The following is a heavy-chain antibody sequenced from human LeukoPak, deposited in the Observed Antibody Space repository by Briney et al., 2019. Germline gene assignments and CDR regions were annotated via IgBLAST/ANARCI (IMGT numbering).Heavy chain of an antibody. CDR3: ARDNNGDGYSDY. Sequence: SETLSLTCAVSGGSISSSNWWSWVREPPGKGLEWIGEIFHSGTTNYNPSLKSRVTMSVDKSKNQFSLNLSSVTAADTAIYYCARDNNGDGYSDYWGQGTLVTVSS. J-gene: IGHJ4*02. CDR2: IFHSGTT. CDR1: GGSISSSNW. D-gene: IGHD5-24*01. V-gene: IGHV4-4*02.